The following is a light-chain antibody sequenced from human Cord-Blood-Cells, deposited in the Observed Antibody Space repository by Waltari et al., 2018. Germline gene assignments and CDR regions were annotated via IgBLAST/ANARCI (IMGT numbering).Light chain of an antibody. Sequence: DIVMTQSPDSLAVSLGERATINCKSSQSVLYSSNNKNYLAWYQQKPGQPPKLLIYWASTRESGVPDRFSGGGSGTDFTLTNSSLQAEDVAVYYCQQYYSTPFTFGPGTKVDIK. CDR1: QSVLYSSNNKNY. J-gene: IGKJ3*01. V-gene: IGKV4-1*01. CDR3: QQYYSTPFT. CDR2: WAS.